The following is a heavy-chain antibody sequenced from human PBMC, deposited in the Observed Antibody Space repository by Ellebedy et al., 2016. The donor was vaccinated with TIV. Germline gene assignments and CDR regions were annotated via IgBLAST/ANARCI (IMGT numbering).Heavy chain of an antibody. D-gene: IGHD2-2*01. CDR3: ARLLVSRFDP. V-gene: IGHV1-18*04. Sequence: ASVKVSCKASGYTFTNYHITWVRQAPGQGLEWMGWVSADSNTASYAQKFQGRVSMTTDTSTSTAYMDLRSLRSDDTAVYFCARLLVSRFDPWGQGTLVTVSS. CDR2: VSADSNTA. CDR1: GYTFTNYH. J-gene: IGHJ5*02.